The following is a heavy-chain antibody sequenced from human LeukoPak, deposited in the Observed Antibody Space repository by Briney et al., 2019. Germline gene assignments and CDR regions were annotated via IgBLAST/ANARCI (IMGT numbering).Heavy chain of an antibody. V-gene: IGHV1-18*04. CDR3: ARLSDSSDWGYFDY. CDR1: GYTFTSYG. CDR2: ISAYNGNT. D-gene: IGHD6-19*01. Sequence: ASVKVPCKASGYTFTSYGISWVRQAPGQGLEWMGWISAYNGNTNYAQKLQGRVTMTTDTSTSTAYMELRSLRSDDTAVYYCARLSDSSDWGYFDYWGQGTLVTVSS. J-gene: IGHJ4*02.